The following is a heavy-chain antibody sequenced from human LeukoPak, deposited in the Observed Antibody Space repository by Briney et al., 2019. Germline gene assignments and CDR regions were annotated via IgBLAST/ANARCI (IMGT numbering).Heavy chain of an antibody. D-gene: IGHD1-7*01. CDR1: GGSISSYY. V-gene: IGHV4-59*01. CDR3: ARAGYLELDDNWFDP. J-gene: IGHJ5*02. Sequence: PSETLSLTCTVSGGSISSYYWSWIRQPPGKGLEWIGYIYYSGSTNYNPSLKSRVTISVDTSKNQFSLKLSSVTAADTAVYYCARAGYLELDDNWFDPWGQEPWSPSPQ. CDR2: IYYSGST.